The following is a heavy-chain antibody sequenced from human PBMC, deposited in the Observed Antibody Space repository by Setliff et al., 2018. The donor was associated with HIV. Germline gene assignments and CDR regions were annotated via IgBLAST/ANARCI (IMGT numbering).Heavy chain of an antibody. V-gene: IGHV1-18*04. CDR3: ARGGLGFLDWCLPDS. CDR2: ISGLTGEV. D-gene: IGHD2-21*02. J-gene: IGHJ4*02. Sequence: ASVKVSCKASGYDFSSYSMMWVRQTPGQGLEWLGWISGLTGEVRLAKEFQGSVTLTTSAYTAYMELKSLRSEDRGVYYCARGGLGFLDWCLPDSWGQGTLVTVSS. CDR1: GYDFSSYS.